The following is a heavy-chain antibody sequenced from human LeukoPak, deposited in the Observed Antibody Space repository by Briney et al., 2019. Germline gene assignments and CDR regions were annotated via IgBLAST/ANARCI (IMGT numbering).Heavy chain of an antibody. D-gene: IGHD2-2*01. V-gene: IGHV3-23*01. CDR3: ARAPTVLVGYCSSSSCQADY. CDR2: ISGSGGST. Sequence: GGSLRLSCAASGFTFSSYAMSWVRQAPGKGLEWVSAISGSGGSTYYADSVKGRFTISRDNSKNTLYLQMNSLRVEDTAMYYCARAPTVLVGYCSSSSCQADYWGQGTLVTVSS. J-gene: IGHJ4*02. CDR1: GFTFSSYA.